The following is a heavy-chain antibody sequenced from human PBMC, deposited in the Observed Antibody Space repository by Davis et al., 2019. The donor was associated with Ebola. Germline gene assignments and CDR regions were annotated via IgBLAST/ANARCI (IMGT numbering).Heavy chain of an antibody. Sequence: SLKISCAASGFTFDDYAMHWVRQAPGKGLEWVSGISWNSGSIGYADSVKGRFTISRDNAKNSLYLQMNSLRAEDMALYYCAKGAYQLLSGNFDYWGQGTLVTVSS. CDR2: ISWNSGSI. J-gene: IGHJ4*02. D-gene: IGHD2-2*01. CDR1: GFTFDDYA. CDR3: AKGAYQLLSGNFDY. V-gene: IGHV3-9*03.